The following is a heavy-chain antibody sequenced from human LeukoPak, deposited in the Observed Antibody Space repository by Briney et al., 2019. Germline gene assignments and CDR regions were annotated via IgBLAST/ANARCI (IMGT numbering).Heavy chain of an antibody. CDR2: IKQDGSEK. V-gene: IGHV3-7*01. J-gene: IGHJ4*01. CDR1: GFSFSSYW. CDR3: ARGFRGWYAEGFDY. Sequence: GGSLRLSCAASGFSFSSYWMSWVRQAPGRGLEWVANIKQDGSEKYYVDSVKGRFTISRDNAKNSLYLQMNSLRAEDTAVYYCARGFRGWYAEGFDYWGQRTVVTGPS. D-gene: IGHD6-19*01.